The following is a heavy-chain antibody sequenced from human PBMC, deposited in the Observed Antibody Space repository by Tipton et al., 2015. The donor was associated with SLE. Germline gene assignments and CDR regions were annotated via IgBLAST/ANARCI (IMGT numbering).Heavy chain of an antibody. CDR3: ARQGQQLDPFDY. CDR1: GFTFSRSW. V-gene: IGHV3-21*01. D-gene: IGHD6-13*01. CDR2: ITGGSNFI. Sequence: SLRLSCVASGFTFSRSWMHWVRQAPGKGLEWVSSITGGSNFINYADSVKGRFTISRDNAKNSLYLQMNSLRAEDTAVYYCARQGQQLDPFDYWGQGTLVTVSS. J-gene: IGHJ4*02.